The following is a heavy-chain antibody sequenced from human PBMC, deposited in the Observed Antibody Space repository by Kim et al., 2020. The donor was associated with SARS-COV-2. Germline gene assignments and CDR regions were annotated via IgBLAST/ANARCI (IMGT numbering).Heavy chain of an antibody. Sequence: SGPTLVNPTQTLTLTCTFSGFSLSPSGVGVGWIRQPPGKALEWLALIYWDDDKRYSPSLKSRLTITKDTSKNQVVLTMTNMDPVDTATYYCAHLPYGDYDENYFDYWGQGTLVTVSS. CDR2: IYWDDDK. CDR1: GFSLSPSGVG. CDR3: AHLPYGDYDENYFDY. V-gene: IGHV2-5*02. J-gene: IGHJ4*02. D-gene: IGHD4-17*01.